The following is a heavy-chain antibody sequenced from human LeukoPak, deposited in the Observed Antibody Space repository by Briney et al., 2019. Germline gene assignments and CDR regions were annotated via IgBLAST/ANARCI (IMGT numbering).Heavy chain of an antibody. CDR3: ATYYDTGGYKFNY. V-gene: IGHV4-4*02. Sequence: SSETLSLTCTVSGGSISNNNWWSWVRQPPGQGPEWVGEIFPSGSTNYNPSLRSRLTISIDKSKNQFSLKLTSVTAADTAVYYCATYYDTGGYKFNYWGQGTLVTVSS. J-gene: IGHJ4*02. CDR2: IFPSGST. D-gene: IGHD3-22*01. CDR1: GGSISNNNW.